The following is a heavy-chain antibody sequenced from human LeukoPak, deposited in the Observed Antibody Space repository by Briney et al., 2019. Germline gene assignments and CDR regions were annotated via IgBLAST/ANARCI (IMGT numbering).Heavy chain of an antibody. V-gene: IGHV4-38-2*02. CDR2: IYHSGST. CDR3: ARSLNDLWTTSFNY. D-gene: IGHD3-3*01. J-gene: IGHJ4*02. Sequence: SETLSLTCTVSGYSISSGYHWGWIRQPPGKGLEWIGSIYHSGSTYYNPSLKSRVTISVDTSKNQFSLKLSSVIAADTAVYYCARSLNDLWTTSFNYWGQGTLVTVSS. CDR1: GYSISSGYH.